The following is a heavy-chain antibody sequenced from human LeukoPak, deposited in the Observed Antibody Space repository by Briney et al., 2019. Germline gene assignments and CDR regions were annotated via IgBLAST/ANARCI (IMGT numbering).Heavy chain of an antibody. CDR2: INSDGSST. D-gene: IGHD2-21*01. V-gene: IGHV3-74*01. Sequence: GGSLRLSCAASGSTFSDYWMHWVRQAPGKGLVWVSRINSDGSSTIYADSVKGRFTISRDNAKNTLYLQMNSPRAEDTAVYYCARGRYCGGDYWGQGTLVTVSS. J-gene: IGHJ4*02. CDR1: GSTFSDYW. CDR3: ARGRYCGGDY.